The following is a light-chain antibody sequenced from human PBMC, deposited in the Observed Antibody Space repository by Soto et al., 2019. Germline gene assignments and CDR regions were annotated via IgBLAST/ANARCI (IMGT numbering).Light chain of an antibody. CDR3: QQTYFTAIT. J-gene: IGKJ5*01. CDR2: AAT. CDR1: QTISTY. Sequence: IQLTQSPSSLSASVGDRVTITCRAGQTISTYLNWNQQKPGKAPKLLIYAATNLQSGVPSRFSGRGAGTDFTLTISSLQPEDFATYYCQQTYFTAITFGQGTRLEI. V-gene: IGKV1-39*01.